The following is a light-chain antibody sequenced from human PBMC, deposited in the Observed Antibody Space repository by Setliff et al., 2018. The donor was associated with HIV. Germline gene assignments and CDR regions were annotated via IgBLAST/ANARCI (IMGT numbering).Light chain of an antibody. J-gene: IGLJ1*01. CDR3: SSYTSSGTLFV. CDR1: NSDIGGYDY. Sequence: QSVLTQPASVSGSPGQSITISCTGTNSDIGGYDYVYWYQQQPGKAPKLMIYEVPGRPSGVSYRFSGSKSGTTASLTISGLQTEDEADYFCSSYTSSGTLFVFGTGTKVTVL. CDR2: EVP. V-gene: IGLV2-14*01.